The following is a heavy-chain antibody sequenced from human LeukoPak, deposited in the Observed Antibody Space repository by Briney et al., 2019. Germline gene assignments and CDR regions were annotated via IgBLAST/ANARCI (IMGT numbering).Heavy chain of an antibody. J-gene: IGHJ3*02. CDR2: IYTSGST. V-gene: IGHV4-61*02. Sequence: SETLSLTCTVSGGSISSGSYYWSWIRQPAGKGLEWIGRIYTSGSTNYNPSLKSRVTISVDTSKNQFSLKLSSVTAADTAVYYCARPTVVIDGPDAFDIWGQGTMVTVSS. CDR1: GGSISSGSYY. CDR3: ARPTVVIDGPDAFDI. D-gene: IGHD4-23*01.